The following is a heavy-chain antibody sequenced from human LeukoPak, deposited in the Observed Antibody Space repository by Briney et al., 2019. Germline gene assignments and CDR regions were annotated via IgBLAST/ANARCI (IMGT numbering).Heavy chain of an antibody. CDR3: ARDRGGSGDFDY. CDR1: GYPFTSYV. Sequence: ASVKVSCKASGYPFTSYVIHWVRQAPGQRLEWMGWINPDNGNTQYSQKFLGRVTITRDTSASTAYMELSSLRSEDTAVYYCARDRGGSGDFDYWGQGTLVTVSS. CDR2: INPDNGNT. J-gene: IGHJ4*02. D-gene: IGHD3-10*01. V-gene: IGHV1-3*01.